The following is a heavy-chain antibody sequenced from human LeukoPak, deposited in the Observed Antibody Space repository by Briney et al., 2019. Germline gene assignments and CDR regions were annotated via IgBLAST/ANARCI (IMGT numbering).Heavy chain of an antibody. D-gene: IGHD2-15*01. Sequence: SVKVSCTASGVTFSSYAISGVRQAPGQGLEWMGGIIPIFGTANYAQKFQGRVTITADESTSTAYMELSSLRSEDTAVYYCARGNQWMVVAAWWFDPWGQGTLVTVSS. CDR1: GVTFSSYA. J-gene: IGHJ5*02. V-gene: IGHV1-69*13. CDR3: ARGNQWMVVAAWWFDP. CDR2: IIPIFGTA.